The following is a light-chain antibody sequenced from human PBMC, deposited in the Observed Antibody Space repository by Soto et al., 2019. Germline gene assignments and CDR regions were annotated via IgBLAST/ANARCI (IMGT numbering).Light chain of an antibody. V-gene: IGKV3-11*01. Sequence: DIVMTQSPATLSVAPGERVTFSCRASRSVGTYLAWYQQKPGQAPRLLIYDASNTATGIPARFGGSGSGTDFTLTINSLEPEDFAVYYCQQRSNWPGTFGPGTKVDIK. CDR1: RSVGTY. CDR2: DAS. J-gene: IGKJ3*01. CDR3: QQRSNWPGT.